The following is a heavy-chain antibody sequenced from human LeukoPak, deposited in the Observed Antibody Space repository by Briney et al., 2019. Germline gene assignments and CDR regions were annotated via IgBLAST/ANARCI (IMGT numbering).Heavy chain of an antibody. D-gene: IGHD2-2*01. J-gene: IGHJ5*02. CDR1: GFTFSDYY. V-gene: IGHV3-11*01. CDR3: ARAQHRRVLPAAIDQ. CDR2: ISSSGSTI. Sequence: GRSLRLSCAASGFTFSDYYMSWIRQAPGKGLEWVSCISSSGSTIYYADSVKGRFTISRDSAKNSLYLQMNSLRGEDTAVYYCARAQHRRVLPAAIDQWGLGTLVTVSS.